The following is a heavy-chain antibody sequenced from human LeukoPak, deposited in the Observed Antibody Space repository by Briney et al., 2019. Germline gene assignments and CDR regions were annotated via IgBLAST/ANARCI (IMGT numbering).Heavy chain of an antibody. CDR2: ISWNSGSI. D-gene: IGHD5-12*01. Sequence: GGSLRLSCAASGFTFDDYAMHWVRQAPGKGLEWVSGISWNSGSIGYADSVKGRFTISRDNAKNSLYLQMNSLRAGDTAVYYCARGGYPETYYYYYGIDVWGQGTTVTVSS. CDR1: GFTFDDYA. V-gene: IGHV3-9*01. J-gene: IGHJ6*02. CDR3: ARGGYPETYYYYYGIDV.